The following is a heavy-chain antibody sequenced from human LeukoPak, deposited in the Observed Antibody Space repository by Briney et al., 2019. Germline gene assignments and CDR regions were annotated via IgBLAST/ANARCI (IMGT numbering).Heavy chain of an antibody. Sequence: SETLSLTCTVSGGSISSYYWSRIRQPPGKGLEWIGYIYYCGSTNYNPSLKSRVTISVDTSKNQFSLKLSSVTAADTAVYYCARDSYYYDSSGYFDAFDTWGQGTMVTVSS. CDR1: GGSISSYY. CDR3: ARDSYYYDSSGYFDAFDT. D-gene: IGHD3-22*01. V-gene: IGHV4-59*01. J-gene: IGHJ3*02. CDR2: IYYCGST.